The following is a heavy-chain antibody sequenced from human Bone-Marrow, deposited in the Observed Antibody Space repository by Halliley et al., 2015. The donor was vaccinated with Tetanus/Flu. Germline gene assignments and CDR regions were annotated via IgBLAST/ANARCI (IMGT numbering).Heavy chain of an antibody. CDR2: MSYSGSP. J-gene: IGHJ4*02. Sequence: EWIGSMSYSGSPNSNPPLKSRIPMSIDTSKNQLSLKLSFVPAAGTAIYYCARSIAFYFDHWGQGTLVTASS. D-gene: IGHD2-15*01. CDR3: ARSIAFYFDH. V-gene: IGHV4-59*01.